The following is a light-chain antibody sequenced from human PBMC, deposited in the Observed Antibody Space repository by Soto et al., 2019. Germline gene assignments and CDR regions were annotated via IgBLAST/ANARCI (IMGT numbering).Light chain of an antibody. CDR3: QQYNNWPIT. CDR2: GAS. Sequence: EIVMTQSPATLSVSPGERATLSCRASQSVGSGLSWYQQKPGQAPRLLIYGASTRATGIPARFSGSGSGTEFTLTISSLQSEDFEIYYCQQYNNWPITFGQGTRLEIK. V-gene: IGKV3-15*01. J-gene: IGKJ5*01. CDR1: QSVGSG.